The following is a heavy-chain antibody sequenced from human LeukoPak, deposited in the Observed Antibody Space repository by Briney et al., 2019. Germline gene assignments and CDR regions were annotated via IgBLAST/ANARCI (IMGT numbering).Heavy chain of an antibody. J-gene: IGHJ4*02. V-gene: IGHV4-4*07. CDR3: ARDKDYVQDY. CDR1: GGSISSYY. CDR2: IYSSGGT. D-gene: IGHD3-16*01. Sequence: SETLSLTCTVSGGSISSYYWSWIRQPPGKGLEWIGRIYSSGGTNYNPSLKSRVTMSVDTSKNQFSLKLSSVTAADTAVYYCARDKDYVQDYWGQGTLVTVSS.